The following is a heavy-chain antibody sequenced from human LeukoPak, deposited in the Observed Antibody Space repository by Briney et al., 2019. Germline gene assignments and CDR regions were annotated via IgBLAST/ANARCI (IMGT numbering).Heavy chain of an antibody. CDR1: GGSISRYY. V-gene: IGHV4-59*01. CDR3: ARGPVGGTTYNDGDAFDI. J-gene: IGHJ3*02. CDR2: IYYSGST. Sequence: SETLSLTCTVSGGSISRYYWSWIRQPPGKGLEWIGHIYYSGSTNYNPSLKSRVTISVDTSKNQFSLKLSSVTAADTAVYYCARGPVGGTTYNDGDAFDIWGQGTMVTVSS. D-gene: IGHD1-7*01.